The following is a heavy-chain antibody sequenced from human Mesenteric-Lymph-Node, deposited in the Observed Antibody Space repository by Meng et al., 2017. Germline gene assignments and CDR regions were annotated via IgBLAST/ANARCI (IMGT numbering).Heavy chain of an antibody. CDR1: GFTFSSYS. D-gene: IGHD3-10*01. CDR2: ISSSSSYI. J-gene: IGHJ4*02. CDR3: ARDRYDSGNYYYDY. V-gene: IGHV3-21*01. Sequence: GESLKISCAASGFTFSSYSMNWVRQAPGKGLEWVSSISSSSSYIYYADSVKGRFTISRDNAKNSLYLQMNSLRAEDTAVYYCARDRYDSGNYYYDYWGQGTLVTVSS.